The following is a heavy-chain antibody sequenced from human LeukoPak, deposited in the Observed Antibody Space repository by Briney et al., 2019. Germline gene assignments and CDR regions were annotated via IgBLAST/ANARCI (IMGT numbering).Heavy chain of an antibody. D-gene: IGHD6-19*01. CDR3: ARYPGIEVAGIPSAFDI. CDR1: GYTFTSYY. J-gene: IGHJ3*02. Sequence: EASVKVSCKASGYTFTSYYMHWVRQAPGQGLEWMGIINHSCCSTNYAQKFQGRVTITRDMYTSTVYVELSSLRSEETAGDYCARYPGIEVAGIPSAFDIWRQGTMVTVSS. CDR2: INHSCCST. V-gene: IGHV1-46*01.